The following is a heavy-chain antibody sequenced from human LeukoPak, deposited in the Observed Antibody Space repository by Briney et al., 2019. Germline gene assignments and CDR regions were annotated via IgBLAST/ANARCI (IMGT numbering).Heavy chain of an antibody. CDR3: ARDFGRNGDFHAFDI. J-gene: IGHJ3*02. D-gene: IGHD4-17*01. Sequence: PGGSLRLSCAASGFTFSNYGMHWVRQAPGKGLEWVAAIWYDGSNKYYGDSVKGRFTISRDNSKNTLYLQMNSLRAEDTAAYYCARDFGRNGDFHAFDIWGQGTMVTVSS. CDR2: IWYDGSNK. V-gene: IGHV3-33*01. CDR1: GFTFSNYG.